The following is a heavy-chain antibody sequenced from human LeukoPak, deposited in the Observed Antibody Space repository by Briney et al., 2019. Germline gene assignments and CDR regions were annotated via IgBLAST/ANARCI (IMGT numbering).Heavy chain of an antibody. CDR2: IIPIFGTA. CDR3: ASSISQYDDFWSGYYSPYLKFDY. V-gene: IGHV1-69*05. CDR1: GGTFSSYA. D-gene: IGHD3-3*01. J-gene: IGHJ4*02. Sequence: SVKVSCKASGGTFSSYAIRWVRQAPGHGLEWMGRIIPIFGTANYAQKFQGRVTITTDESTSTAYMELSSLRSEDTAVYYCASSISQYDDFWSGYYSPYLKFDYWGQGTLLSVSS.